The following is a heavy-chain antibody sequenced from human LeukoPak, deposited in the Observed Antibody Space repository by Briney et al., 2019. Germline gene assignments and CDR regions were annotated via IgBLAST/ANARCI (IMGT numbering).Heavy chain of an antibody. CDR2: IYISGST. CDR1: RGSISSYY. CDR3: ARTSSSWSPYDY. Sequence: PSETLSLTCTVSRGSISSYYWSWIRQPAGKGLEWIGRIYISGSTNQNPSLKSRVTMSVDTSRNQVSLTMTSVTAADTAVYYCARTSSSWSPYDYWGQGTLVTVSS. V-gene: IGHV4-4*07. D-gene: IGHD6-13*01. J-gene: IGHJ4*02.